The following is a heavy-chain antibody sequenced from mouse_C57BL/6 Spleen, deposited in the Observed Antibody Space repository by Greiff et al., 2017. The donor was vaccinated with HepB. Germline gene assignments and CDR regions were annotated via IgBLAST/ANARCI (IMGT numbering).Heavy chain of an antibody. D-gene: IGHD2-3*01. Sequence: QVQLQQPGAELVKPGASVKMSCKASGYTFTSYWITWVKQRPGQGLEWIGDIYPDSGSTNYNEKFKSKATLTVDTSSSTAYMQLSSLTSEDSAVYYCARGYDGYFNFDYWGQGTTLTVSS. CDR3: ARGYDGYFNFDY. CDR2: IYPDSGST. J-gene: IGHJ2*01. CDR1: GYTFTSYW. V-gene: IGHV1-55*01.